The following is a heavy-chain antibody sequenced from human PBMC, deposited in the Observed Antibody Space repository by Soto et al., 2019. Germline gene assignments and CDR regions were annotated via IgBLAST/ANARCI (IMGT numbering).Heavy chain of an antibody. D-gene: IGHD5-12*01. CDR1: GFNFGNFG. V-gene: IGHV3-33*01. CDR3: ARGLRGVLDY. CDR2: ISNDENIK. J-gene: IGHJ4*02. Sequence: GGSLRLSCVASGFNFGNFGMHWVRQAPGKGLEWVAVISNDENIKQYADSVRGRIVIARDNSKNALYLQLTSLRAEDTAIYYCARGLRGVLDYWGQGALVTVSS.